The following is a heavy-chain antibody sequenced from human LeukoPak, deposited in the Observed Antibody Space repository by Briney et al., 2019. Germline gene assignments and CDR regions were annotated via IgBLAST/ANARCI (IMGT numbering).Heavy chain of an antibody. CDR2: IYPGDSDT. CDR1: GYNFDHYW. V-gene: IGHV5-51*01. J-gene: IGHJ5*02. Sequence: GESLKISCKASGYNFDHYWIAWVRQLPGKGLEWMGIIYPGDSDTRYSPSFQGQVTISADKSISTAYLQWSSLKASDTAMYYCARLSSYCGGDCSNWFDPWGQGTLVTVSS. D-gene: IGHD2-21*02. CDR3: ARLSSYCGGDCSNWFDP.